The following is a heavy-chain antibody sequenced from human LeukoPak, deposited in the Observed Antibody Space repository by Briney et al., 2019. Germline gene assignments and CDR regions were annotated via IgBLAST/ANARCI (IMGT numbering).Heavy chain of an antibody. J-gene: IGHJ4*02. V-gene: IGHV3-23*01. CDR1: GFTFSSCA. Sequence: PGGSLRLSCAAPGFTFSSCAMSWVRRAPGKGLEWVSAISGSGGSTYYADSVKGRFTISRDNSKNTLYLQMNSLRVEDTAIYYCAKGRSDFDYSGQGTLVTVSS. CDR3: AKGRSDFDY. CDR2: ISGSGGST.